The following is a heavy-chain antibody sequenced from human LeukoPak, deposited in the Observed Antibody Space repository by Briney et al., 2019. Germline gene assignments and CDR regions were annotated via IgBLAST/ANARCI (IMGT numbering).Heavy chain of an antibody. V-gene: IGHV5-51*07. CDR3: ARPTDSYGPGFDY. J-gene: IGHJ4*02. Sequence: GESLRISCKGSGYSFTSYWIGWVHQMPGKGLEWMGIIYPGDSDTRYSPSFQGQVTISADKSISTAYLQWSSLKASDTAMYYCARPTDSYGPGFDYWGQGTLVTVSS. CDR2: IYPGDSDT. CDR1: GYSFTSYW. D-gene: IGHD5-18*01.